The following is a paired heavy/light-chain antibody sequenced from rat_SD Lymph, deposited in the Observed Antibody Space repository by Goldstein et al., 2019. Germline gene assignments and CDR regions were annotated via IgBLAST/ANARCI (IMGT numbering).Heavy chain of an antibody. J-gene: IGHJ2*01. Sequence: QVQLKETGPGLVQPTQTLSITCTVSGFSLTSYYMQWVRQTPGKGLEWMGFIRSGGSTEYNSEFKSRLSISRDTSKNQVFLKMNSPKTEDTGVYYCARAGYNSGYRYYFDYWGQGVMVTVSS. D-gene: IGHD4-3*01. CDR1: GFSLTSYY. CDR2: IRSGGST. V-gene: IGHV2-65*01. CDR3: ARAGYNSGYRYYFDY.
Light chain of an antibody. V-gene: IGKV3S11*01. J-gene: IGKJ4*01. Sequence: DTVLTQSPALAVSPGERVSISCRASEGVNSYVHWYQQKPGQQPKLLIYKASNLPSGVPARFSGSGSGTDFTLTIDPVEADDTATYFCQQSWNDPFTFGSGTKLEIK. CDR2: KAS. CDR1: EGVNSY. CDR3: QQSWNDPFT.